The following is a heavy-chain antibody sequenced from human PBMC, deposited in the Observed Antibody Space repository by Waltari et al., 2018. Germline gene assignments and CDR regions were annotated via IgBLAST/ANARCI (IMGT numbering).Heavy chain of an antibody. Sequence: QVQLAPSGAEDNKPGASVTVSCKASGYTFTGHDPHWVRQAPGQGLEWMGWFSPNNGDNKYAQKFQGRVTMTRDTSINTDYMELSSLTSDDTAVYYCARDGPGAGNDDFDYWGQGTLVSVSS. J-gene: IGHJ4*02. D-gene: IGHD3-10*01. V-gene: IGHV1-2*02. CDR2: FSPNNGDN. CDR3: ARDGPGAGNDDFDY. CDR1: GYTFTGHD.